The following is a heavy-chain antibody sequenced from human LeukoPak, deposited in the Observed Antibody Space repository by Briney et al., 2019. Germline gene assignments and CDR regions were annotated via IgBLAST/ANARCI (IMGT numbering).Heavy chain of an antibody. V-gene: IGHV3-33*08. D-gene: IGHD4-17*01. CDR2: IWSDGSHK. CDR3: AREEDGDYYFDY. CDR1: GFTFSNYG. Sequence: PGGSLRLSCAASGFTFSNYGMHWVRQAPGKGLEWVALIWSDGSHKYYTDSVKGRFTISRDNSKNTVYLQMNSLRAEDTAVYYCAREEDGDYYFDYWGQGTLVTVSS. J-gene: IGHJ4*02.